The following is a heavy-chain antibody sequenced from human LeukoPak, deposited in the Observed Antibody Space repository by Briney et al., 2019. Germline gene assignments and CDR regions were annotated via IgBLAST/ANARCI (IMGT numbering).Heavy chain of an antibody. CDR1: GLTFSTYG. V-gene: IGHV3-23*01. CDR2: ITDSGGST. Sequence: GGSLRLSCAASGLTFSTYGMTWVRQAPGKGLEWVSSITDSGGSTYYADSVKGRFTIFRDNSKNTLYVQMNSLRAEDTAIYYCATTAAAGQLDYWGQGTLVTVSS. J-gene: IGHJ4*02. CDR3: ATTAAAGQLDY. D-gene: IGHD6-13*01.